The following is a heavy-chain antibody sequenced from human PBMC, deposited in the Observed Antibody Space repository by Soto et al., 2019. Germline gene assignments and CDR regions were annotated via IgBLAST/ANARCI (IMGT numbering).Heavy chain of an antibody. CDR1: GGSISVYY. CDR3: ARGYSCGWYRWYFDY. J-gene: IGHJ4*02. D-gene: IGHD6-19*01. Sequence: QVQLQESGPGLVKPSETLSLTCTVSGGSISVYYWTWIRQPPGKGLEYIGYIYYSGSTNYSPSLKSRVTISVDTSKNQFSLKLNSVTAADTAVYYCARGYSCGWYRWYFDYWGQGTLVTVSS. CDR2: IYYSGST. V-gene: IGHV4-59*01.